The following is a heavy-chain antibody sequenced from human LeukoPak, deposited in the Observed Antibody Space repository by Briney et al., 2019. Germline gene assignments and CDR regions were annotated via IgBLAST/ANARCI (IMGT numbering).Heavy chain of an antibody. Sequence: PSETLSLTCAVYGGSFSGYNWSWIRQPPGKGLERIGEINHSGSTNYNPSLKSRVTISVDTSKNQFSLKLSSVTAADTAVYYCARGLTGSIVVVPAAIAGNWFDPWGQGTLVTVSS. J-gene: IGHJ5*02. CDR2: INHSGST. CDR1: GGSFSGYN. D-gene: IGHD2-2*01. V-gene: IGHV4-34*01. CDR3: ARGLTGSIVVVPAAIAGNWFDP.